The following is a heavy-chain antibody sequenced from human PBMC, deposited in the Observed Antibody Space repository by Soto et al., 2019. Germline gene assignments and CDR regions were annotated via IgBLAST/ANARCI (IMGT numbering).Heavy chain of an antibody. Sequence: EVQLVESGGGLIQPGGSLRLSCEASGFTVSDHYMTWVRQAPGKGLEWVPLIYSDVYSAGTTYYADSVKGRFTIFRDNSKNTLYLQMDSLRAEDTAVYFCARELVEVINSNADYYGLDVWGQGTTVTVSS. D-gene: IGHD2-8*02. CDR2: IYSDVYSAGTT. CDR3: ARELVEVINSNADYYGLDV. V-gene: IGHV3-53*01. J-gene: IGHJ6*02. CDR1: GFTVSDHY.